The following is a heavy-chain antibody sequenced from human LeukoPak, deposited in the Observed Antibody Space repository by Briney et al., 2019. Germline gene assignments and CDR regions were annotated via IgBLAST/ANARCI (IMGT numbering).Heavy chain of an antibody. CDR3: ARGLRYSGYDS. J-gene: IGHJ5*02. D-gene: IGHD5-12*01. V-gene: IGHV4-38-2*02. CDR2: IYHSGST. Sequence: PSETLSLTCTVSGYSISSGYYWGWIRQPPGKGLEWIGSIYHSGSTYYNPSLKSRVTISVDTSKNQFSLKLSSVTAADTAVYYCARGLRYSGYDSWGQGTLVTVSS. CDR1: GYSISSGYY.